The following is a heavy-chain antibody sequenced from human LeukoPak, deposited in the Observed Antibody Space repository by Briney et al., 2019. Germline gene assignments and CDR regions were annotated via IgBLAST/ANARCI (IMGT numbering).Heavy chain of an antibody. Sequence: GGSLRLSCAASGFTFSSYGMHWVRQAPGKGLEWVAVISYDGSNKYYADSVKGRFTISRDNSKNTLYLQMNSLRAEDTAVYYCAREGDYYCSGGSCYDYWGQGTLVTVSS. V-gene: IGHV3-30*03. J-gene: IGHJ4*02. CDR1: GFTFSSYG. CDR2: ISYDGSNK. D-gene: IGHD2-15*01. CDR3: AREGDYYCSGGSCYDY.